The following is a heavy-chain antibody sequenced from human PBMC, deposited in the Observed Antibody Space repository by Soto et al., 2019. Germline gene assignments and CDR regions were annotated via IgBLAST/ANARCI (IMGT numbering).Heavy chain of an antibody. D-gene: IGHD3-10*01. CDR1: GYTFTSYG. J-gene: IGHJ6*02. CDR3: ASTYFYGSGSDYHHSYYGMDV. CDR2: ISIYNGDT. Sequence: QVQLVQSGAEVKKPGASVKVSCKASGYTFTSYGINWVRQAPGQGLEWMGCISIYNGDTNYAQKLQGRVTMTTDTSASTAYMGVRGRRSDDTAVYYCASTYFYGSGSDYHHSYYGMDVWGQGTTVTVSS. V-gene: IGHV1-18*01.